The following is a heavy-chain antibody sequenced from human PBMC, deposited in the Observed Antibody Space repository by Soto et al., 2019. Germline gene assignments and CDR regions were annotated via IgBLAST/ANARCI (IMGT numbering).Heavy chain of an antibody. D-gene: IGHD5-12*01. Sequence: GGSLRLSCAASGFTFSNFWMHWVRQAPGKGLVWVSAISPDGSDIRYADSARGRFTISRDNAKNTLHLQMNSLGDEDTAVYYCARDPVATTPLDYWGQGALVTVSS. CDR3: ARDPVATTPLDY. CDR1: GFTFSNFW. V-gene: IGHV3-74*01. CDR2: ISPDGSDI. J-gene: IGHJ4*02.